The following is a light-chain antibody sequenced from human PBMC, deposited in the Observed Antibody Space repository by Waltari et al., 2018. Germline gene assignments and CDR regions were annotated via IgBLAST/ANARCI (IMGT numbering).Light chain of an antibody. CDR1: SSDVGTYNL. CDR3: CSYADGTTSV. CDR2: GVT. V-gene: IGLV2-23*02. J-gene: IGLJ3*02. Sequence: QSALTHPASVSGSPGQSITISCTGTSSDVGTYNLVSWYQQHPGKAHKVIIYGVTQRPSGVSNRFSGSKSGNTASLTISGLQAEDEADYYCCSYADGTTSVFGGGTKLTVL.